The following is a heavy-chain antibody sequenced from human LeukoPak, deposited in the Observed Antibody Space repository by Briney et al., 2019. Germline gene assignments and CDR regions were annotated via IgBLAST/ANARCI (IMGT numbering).Heavy chain of an antibody. Sequence: ASVKVSCKASGYTFTGYYMHWVRQAPGQGLEWMGWINPNSGGTNYAQKFQGRVTMTRDTSIRTAYMELSRLRSDDTAVYYCASWNYYGSGSYYERDYWGQGTLVTVSS. V-gene: IGHV1-2*02. CDR3: ASWNYYGSGSYYERDY. D-gene: IGHD3-10*01. J-gene: IGHJ4*02. CDR2: INPNSGGT. CDR1: GYTFTGYY.